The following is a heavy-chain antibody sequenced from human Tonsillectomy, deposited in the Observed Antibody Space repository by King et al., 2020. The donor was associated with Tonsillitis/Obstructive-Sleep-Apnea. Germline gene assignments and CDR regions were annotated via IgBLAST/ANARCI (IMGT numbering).Heavy chain of an antibody. CDR3: ARADSRRRWFSY. CDR1: GGSISSYY. CDR2: IYYSGST. Sequence: VQLQESGPGLVKPSETLSLTCTVSGGSISSYYWSWIRQPPGKGLEWIGYIYYSGSTNYNPSVKSRVTISVDTSKNQFSLKLSSVTAADTAVYYCARADSRRRWFSYWGQGTLVTVSS. J-gene: IGHJ4*02. D-gene: IGHD4/OR15-4a*01. V-gene: IGHV4-59*01.